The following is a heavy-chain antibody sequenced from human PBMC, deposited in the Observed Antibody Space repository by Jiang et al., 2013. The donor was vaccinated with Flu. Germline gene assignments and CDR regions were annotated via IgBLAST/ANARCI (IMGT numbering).Heavy chain of an antibody. CDR2: ISAYNGNT. CDR3: ARDLYPIAAAGREGNYYYGMDV. V-gene: IGHV1-18*01. Sequence: GAEVKKPGASVKVSCKASGYTFTSYGISWVRQAPGQGLEWMGWISAYNGNTNYAQKLQGRVTMTTDTSTSTAYMELRSLRSDDTAVYYCARDLYPIAAAGREGNYYYGMDVWGQGTTVTVSS. D-gene: IGHD6-13*01. J-gene: IGHJ6*02. CDR1: GYTFTSYG.